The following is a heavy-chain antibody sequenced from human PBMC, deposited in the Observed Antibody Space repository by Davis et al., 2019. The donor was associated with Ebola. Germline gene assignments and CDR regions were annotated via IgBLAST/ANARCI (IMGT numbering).Heavy chain of an antibody. Sequence: GESLKISCAASGFTFSSYWMSWVRQAPGKGLEWVAVIWYDGSNKYYADSVKGRFTISRDNSKNTLYLQMNSLRAEDTAVYYCARSMGVLWFGEKDGFDPWGQGTLVTVSS. V-gene: IGHV3-33*08. D-gene: IGHD3-10*01. CDR2: IWYDGSNK. J-gene: IGHJ5*02. CDR3: ARSMGVLWFGEKDGFDP. CDR1: GFTFSSYW.